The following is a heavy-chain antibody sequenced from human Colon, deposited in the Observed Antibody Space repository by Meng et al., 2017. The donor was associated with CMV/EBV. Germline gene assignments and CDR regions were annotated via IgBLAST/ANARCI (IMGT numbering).Heavy chain of an antibody. CDR2: IRYDGSEQ. V-gene: IGHV3-30*02. J-gene: IGHJ4*02. CDR1: GFTFGSYG. D-gene: IGHD6-13*01. CDR3: ARDNGYSSSWYGYSFDY. Sequence: GGSLRLSCAASGFTFGSYGMHWVRHFPGKGLEWVTFIRYDGSEQFYAGSVQGRFTVSRDNSKNSMLLQMNSLRAEDSAVYYCARDNGYSSSWYGYSFDYWGQGTLVTVSS.